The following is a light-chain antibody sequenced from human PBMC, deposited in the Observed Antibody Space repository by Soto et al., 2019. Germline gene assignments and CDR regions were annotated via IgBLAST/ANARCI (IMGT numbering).Light chain of an antibody. J-gene: IGKJ4*01. CDR2: GAS. CDR1: QSISTY. CDR3: QQSFITPPLT. Sequence: DLQMTQSPSSLSASIGDRITITCRASQSISTYLNWYQQKPGKAPKLLIYGASTLQNGVPSRFSGSGSATYYTLTISSLQPEDFATYYCQQSFITPPLTFGGGTKVEIK. V-gene: IGKV1-39*01.